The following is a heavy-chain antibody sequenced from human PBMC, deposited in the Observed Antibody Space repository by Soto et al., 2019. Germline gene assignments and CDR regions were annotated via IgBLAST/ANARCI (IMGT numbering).Heavy chain of an antibody. CDR3: AKDPDYGDDGSVDY. V-gene: IGHV3-23*01. CDR2: ISGSGGST. D-gene: IGHD4-17*01. CDR1: GFTFSSYA. Sequence: EVQLLESGGGLVQPGGSLRLSCAASGFTFSSYAMSWVRQAPGKGLEWVSAISGSGGSTYYADSVKGRFTISRDNSKNTRYLQMNSLRAEDTAVYYCAKDPDYGDDGSVDYWGQGTLVTVSS. J-gene: IGHJ4*02.